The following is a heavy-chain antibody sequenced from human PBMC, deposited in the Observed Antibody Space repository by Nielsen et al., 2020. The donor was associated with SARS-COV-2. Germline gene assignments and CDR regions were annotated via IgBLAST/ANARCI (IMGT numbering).Heavy chain of an antibody. CDR1: GDSISSSNW. CDR2: IHHSEGT. D-gene: IGHD5-12*01. J-gene: IGHJ6*03. CDR3: ARDVGWLLSYYYYMDV. Sequence: SETLSLTCAVSGDSISSSNWWGWVRQPPGKGLEWIGEIHHSEGTNYNPSLKSRVTISVDTSKNQFSLKLSSVTAADTAVYYCARDVGWLLSYYYYMDVWGKGTTVTVSS. V-gene: IGHV4-4*02.